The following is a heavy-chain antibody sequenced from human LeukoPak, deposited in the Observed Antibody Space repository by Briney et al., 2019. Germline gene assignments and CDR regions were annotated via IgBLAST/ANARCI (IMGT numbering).Heavy chain of an antibody. CDR2: TYHSGST. CDR3: AGGSYDSSGYYR. Sequence: SQTLSLTCAVSGGSISSGGYSWSWIRQPPGKGLEWIGYTYHSGSTYYNPSLKSRVTISVDRSKNQFSLKLSSVTAADTAVYYCAGGSYDSSGYYRWGQGTLVTVSS. J-gene: IGHJ4*02. CDR1: GGSISSGGYS. V-gene: IGHV4-30-2*01. D-gene: IGHD3-22*01.